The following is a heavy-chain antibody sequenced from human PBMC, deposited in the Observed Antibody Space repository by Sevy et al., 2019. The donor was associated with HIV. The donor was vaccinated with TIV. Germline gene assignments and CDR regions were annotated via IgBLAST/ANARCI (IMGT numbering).Heavy chain of an antibody. CDR1: GGSISSSSYY. D-gene: IGHD6-19*01. J-gene: IGHJ4*02. CDR2: IYYSGST. Sequence: SETLSLTCTVSGGSISSSSYYWGWIRQPPGKGLEWIASIYYSGSTYYNPSLKSRVTISVDTSKNQFSLKLNSVTAADTAVYYCARHGSGWYRNFDYWGQGTLVTVSS. CDR3: ARHGSGWYRNFDY. V-gene: IGHV4-39*01.